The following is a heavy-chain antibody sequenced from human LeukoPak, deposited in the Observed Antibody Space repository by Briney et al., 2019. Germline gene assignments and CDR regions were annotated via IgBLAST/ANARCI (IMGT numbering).Heavy chain of an antibody. J-gene: IGHJ5*02. CDR1: GGSFSGYY. V-gene: IGHV4-34*01. Sequence: SETLSLTCAVYGGSFSGYYWSWIRQPPGKGLEWIGEINHSGSTNYNPSLKSRVTISVDTSKNQFSLKLSSVTAADTAVYYCARGGTTYYGSGGYWFDPWGQGTLVTVSP. CDR3: ARGGTTYYGSGGYWFDP. D-gene: IGHD3-10*01. CDR2: INHSGST.